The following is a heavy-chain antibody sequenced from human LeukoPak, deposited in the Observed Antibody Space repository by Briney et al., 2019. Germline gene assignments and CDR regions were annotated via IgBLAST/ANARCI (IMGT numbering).Heavy chain of an antibody. J-gene: IGHJ4*02. CDR1: GYTFTGYY. CDR2: INPNSGGT. Sequence: ASVKVSCKASGYTFTGYYMHWVRQAPGQGLEWMGWINPNSGGTNYAQKFQGRVTMTRDTSISTAYMELSRLRSDDTAVYYCARSDTFDSSGYHYWGQGTLVTVPS. CDR3: ARSDTFDSSGYHY. V-gene: IGHV1-2*02. D-gene: IGHD3-22*01.